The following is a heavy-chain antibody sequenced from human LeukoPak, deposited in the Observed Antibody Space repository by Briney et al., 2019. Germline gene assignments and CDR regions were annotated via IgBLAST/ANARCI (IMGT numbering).Heavy chain of an antibody. J-gene: IGHJ6*04. V-gene: IGHV5-10-1*01. CDR2: IDPSDSYT. Sequence: NRGASLQISCKGSGYSFTSYWISWVRQMPGKGLEWMGRIDPSDSYTNYSPSFQGHVTISADKSISTAYLQWSSLKASDTAMYYCARHLDSAGAVPADYGMDVWGKGTTVTVSS. D-gene: IGHD2-2*01. CDR1: GYSFTSYW. CDR3: ARHLDSAGAVPADYGMDV.